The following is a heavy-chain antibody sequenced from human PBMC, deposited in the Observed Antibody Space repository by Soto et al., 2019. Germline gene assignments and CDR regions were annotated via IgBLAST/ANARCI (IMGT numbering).Heavy chain of an antibody. D-gene: IGHD2-15*01. V-gene: IGHV3-48*01. Sequence: PGGSLRLSCAASGFTFSNDPMSWVRQAPGKGLEWVSYISSSSSTIYYADSVKGRFTISRDNAKNSLYLQMNSLRAEDTAVYYCARAGYCSGGSCYQIAHNWFDPWGQGTLVTVSS. CDR3: ARAGYCSGGSCYQIAHNWFDP. CDR1: GFTFSNDP. CDR2: ISSSSSTI. J-gene: IGHJ5*02.